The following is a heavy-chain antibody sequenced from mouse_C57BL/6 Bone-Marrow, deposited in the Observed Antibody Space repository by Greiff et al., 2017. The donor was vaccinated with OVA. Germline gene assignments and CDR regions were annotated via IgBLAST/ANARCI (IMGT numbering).Heavy chain of an antibody. CDR1: GYTFTSYW. V-gene: IGHV1-69*01. CDR3: ARGGYPYYFDY. Sequence: QVQLQQPGAELVMPGASVKLSCKASGYTFTSYWMHWVKQRPGQGLEWIGEIDPSDSYTNYNQKFKSKSTLTVDKSSSTAYMQLSSLTSEDSAVYYCARGGYPYYFDYWGQGTTLTVSS. J-gene: IGHJ2*01. CDR2: IDPSDSYT. D-gene: IGHD1-1*02.